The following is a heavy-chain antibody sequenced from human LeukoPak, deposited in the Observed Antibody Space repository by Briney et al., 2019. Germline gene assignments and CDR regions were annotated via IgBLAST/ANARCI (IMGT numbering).Heavy chain of an antibody. Sequence: QSGGSLRLSCAASGFTFSSYAMSWVRQAPGKGLEWVSAISGSGGSTYYADSVKGRFTISRDNSKNTLYLQMNSLRAEDTAVYYCAKDRGGSYYSLNPHDAFDIWGQGTVVTVSS. CDR2: ISGSGGST. CDR3: AKDRGGSYYSLNPHDAFDI. V-gene: IGHV3-23*01. CDR1: GFTFSSYA. J-gene: IGHJ3*02. D-gene: IGHD1-26*01.